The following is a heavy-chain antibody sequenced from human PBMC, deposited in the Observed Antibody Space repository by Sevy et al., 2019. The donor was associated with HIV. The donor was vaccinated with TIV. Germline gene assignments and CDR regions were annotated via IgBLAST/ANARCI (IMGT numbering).Heavy chain of an antibody. CDR2: INAGNGNT. CDR1: GYTFTSYA. V-gene: IGHV1-3*01. CDR3: ARAGWNVALTAQDY. Sequence: ASVKVSCKASGYTFTSYAMHWVRQAPGQRLEWMGWINAGNGNTKYSRKFQGRVTITRDTSASTAYMELSSLRSEDTAVYYCARAGWNVALTAQDYWGQGTLVTVS. J-gene: IGHJ4*02. D-gene: IGHD2-21*02.